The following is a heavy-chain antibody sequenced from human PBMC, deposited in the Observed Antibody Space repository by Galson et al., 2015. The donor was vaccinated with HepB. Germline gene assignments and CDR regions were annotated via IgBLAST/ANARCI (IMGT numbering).Heavy chain of an antibody. V-gene: IGHV3-11*05. CDR3: ARVNSAEIGYYGMDV. Sequence: SLRLSCAASGFTSSDYYMSWIRQAPGKGLEWVSYISSSSSYTNYADSVKGRFTISRDNAKNSLYLQMNSLRAEDTAVYYCARVNSAEIGYYGMDVWGQGTTVTVSS. J-gene: IGHJ6*02. CDR2: ISSSSSYT. D-gene: IGHD2-21*01. CDR1: GFTSSDYY.